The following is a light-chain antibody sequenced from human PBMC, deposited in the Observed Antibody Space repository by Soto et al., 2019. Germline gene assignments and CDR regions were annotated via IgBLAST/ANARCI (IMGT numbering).Light chain of an antibody. V-gene: IGKV1-39*01. CDR3: QQSYGTATT. Sequence: DIQMTQSPSSLSASVGYIGTITCRSSQRISTYLNWYQQKPGKAPKLLIYAASSFQSGVPSRFSGSGSGTDFPLTISSLQPEDFETYYCQQSYGTATTFGQGTRMEIK. J-gene: IGKJ5*01. CDR2: AAS. CDR1: QRISTY.